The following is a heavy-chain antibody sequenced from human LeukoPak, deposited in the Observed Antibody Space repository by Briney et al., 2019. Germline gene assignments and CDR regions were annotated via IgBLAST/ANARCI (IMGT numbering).Heavy chain of an antibody. V-gene: IGHV4-34*01. D-gene: IGHD3-10*01. CDR1: GGSFSGYY. J-gene: IGHJ4*02. CDR2: INHSGST. Sequence: SETLSLTCAVYGGSFSGYYWSWIRQPPGKGLEWIGEINHSGSTNYNPSLKSRVTISVDTSKNQFSLKLSSVTAADTAVYYCARVRLWFGDHLDDYWGQGTLVTVSS. CDR3: ARVRLWFGDHLDDY.